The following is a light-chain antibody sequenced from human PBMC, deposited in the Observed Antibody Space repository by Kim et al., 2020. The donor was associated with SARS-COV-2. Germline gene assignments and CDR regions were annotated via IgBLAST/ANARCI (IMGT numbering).Light chain of an antibody. Sequence: VLTQSPATLPLSPGEGATLSCRASQSVTSTYLAWYQQKPGQAPRLLIYGASTRASGIPDRFRGSGSGTDFTLTISRLEPEDFALYYCHQHGSSPTFGQGTKVDIK. CDR1: QSVTSTY. CDR3: HQHGSSPT. J-gene: IGKJ1*01. CDR2: GAS. V-gene: IGKV3-20*01.